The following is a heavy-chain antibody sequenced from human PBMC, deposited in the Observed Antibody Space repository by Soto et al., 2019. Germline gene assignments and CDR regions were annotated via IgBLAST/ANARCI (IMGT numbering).Heavy chain of an antibody. Sequence: QVQLQESGPGLVKPSQTLSLTCTVSGGSISSGDYYWSWIRQPPGKGLGWMGYIYYSGSTYYNPSLKSRVTISVDTSKNQFSLKLSSVTAADTAVYYCARAVRFLEWLRSADWFDPWGQGTLVTVSS. CDR2: IYYSGST. V-gene: IGHV4-30-4*01. J-gene: IGHJ5*02. D-gene: IGHD3-3*01. CDR3: ARAVRFLEWLRSADWFDP. CDR1: GGSISSGDYY.